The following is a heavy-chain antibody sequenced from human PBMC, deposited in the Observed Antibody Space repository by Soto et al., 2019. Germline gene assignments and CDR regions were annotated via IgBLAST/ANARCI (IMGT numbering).Heavy chain of an antibody. V-gene: IGHV1-18*01. Sequence: QIHLVQSGAEVKKPGASVKVSCKGSGYGFTTYGITWVRQAPGQGLEWMAWISAHNGNTNYAQKLQGRVTVTRDTSTITAYMELRSLRAGDTAVYYGARGRYGDYWGQGALVTVSS. CDR2: ISAHNGNT. D-gene: IGHD1-1*01. J-gene: IGHJ4*02. CDR3: ARGRYGDY. CDR1: GYGFTTYG.